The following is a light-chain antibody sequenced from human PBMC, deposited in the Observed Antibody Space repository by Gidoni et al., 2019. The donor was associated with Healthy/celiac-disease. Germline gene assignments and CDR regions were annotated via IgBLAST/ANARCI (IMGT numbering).Light chain of an antibody. J-gene: IGKJ3*01. CDR1: QSVSSY. CDR3: QQRSNWPPIT. CDR2: DAS. V-gene: IGKV3-11*01. Sequence: EIVLTQSPATLSLSPGERATLSCRASQSVSSYLAWYQQKPGQAPRLLIYDASTRATGIPARFSGSGSGTDCTLTISSLEPEDFAVYYCQQRSNWPPITFGPGTKVDIK.